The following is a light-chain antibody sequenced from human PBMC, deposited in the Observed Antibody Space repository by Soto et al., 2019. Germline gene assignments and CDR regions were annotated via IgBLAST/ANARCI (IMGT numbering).Light chain of an antibody. CDR3: ASYTTSSTYV. J-gene: IGLJ1*01. V-gene: IGLV2-14*03. CDR1: SSDVGGFNY. Sequence: QSVLTQPASVSGSPGQSIAISCTGTSSDVGGFNYVSWYQQHPGKAPKFMIYDVSSRPSGVSDRFSGSKSGNTASLTISGLQAEDEADYYCASYTTSSTYVFGTGNKVTVL. CDR2: DVS.